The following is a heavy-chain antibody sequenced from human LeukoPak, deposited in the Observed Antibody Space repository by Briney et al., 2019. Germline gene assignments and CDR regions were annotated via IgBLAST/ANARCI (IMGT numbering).Heavy chain of an antibody. CDR2: ISWNSGSI. CDR1: GFTFDDYA. Sequence: PGGSLRLSCAASGFTFDDYAMHWVRQAPGKGLEWVSGISWNSGSIGYADSVKGRFTISRDNAKNSLYLQMNSLRAEGTALYYCAKDIDSSSWEAFDIWGQGTMVTVSS. J-gene: IGHJ3*02. V-gene: IGHV3-9*01. D-gene: IGHD6-13*01. CDR3: AKDIDSSSWEAFDI.